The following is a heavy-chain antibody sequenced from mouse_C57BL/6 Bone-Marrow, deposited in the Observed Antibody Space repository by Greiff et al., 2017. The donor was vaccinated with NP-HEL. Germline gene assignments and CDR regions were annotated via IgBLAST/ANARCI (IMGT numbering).Heavy chain of an antibody. CDR2: ISDGGSYT. J-gene: IGHJ1*03. CDR1: GFTFSSYA. Sequence: EVQLQESGGGLVKPGGSLKLSCAASGFTFSSYAMSWVRQTPEKRLEWVATISDGGSYTYYPDNVKGRFTISRDNAKNNLYLQMSHLKSEDTAMYYCAREDSNWYFDVWGTGTTVTVSS. D-gene: IGHD2-5*01. CDR3: AREDSNWYFDV. V-gene: IGHV5-4*01.